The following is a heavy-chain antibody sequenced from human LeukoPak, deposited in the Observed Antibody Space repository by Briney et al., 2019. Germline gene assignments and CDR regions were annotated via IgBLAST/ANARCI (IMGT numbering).Heavy chain of an antibody. V-gene: IGHV3-30*19. CDR2: ISYDGSNK. J-gene: IGHJ4*02. Sequence: PGGSLRLSCAASGFTFSSYGMHWVRQAPGKGLEWVAVISYDGSNKYYADSVKGRFTISRDNSKNTLYLQMNSLRAEDTAVYYCARDFVYGSGSQWGQGTLVTVSS. D-gene: IGHD3-10*01. CDR1: GFTFSSYG. CDR3: ARDFVYGSGSQ.